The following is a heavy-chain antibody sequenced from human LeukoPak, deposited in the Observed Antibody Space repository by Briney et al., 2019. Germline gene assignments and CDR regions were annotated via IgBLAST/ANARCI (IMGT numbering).Heavy chain of an antibody. V-gene: IGHV3-53*01. CDR3: ARDGYGGAFDI. Sequence: PGGSLRLSCAASGFTVSSNYRSWVRQAPGKGLEWVSVIYSGGSTYYADFVKGRFTISRDNSKNTLYLQMNSLRAEDTAVYYCARDGYGGAFDIWGQGTMVTVSS. CDR2: IYSGGST. J-gene: IGHJ3*02. CDR1: GFTVSSNY. D-gene: IGHD2-2*03.